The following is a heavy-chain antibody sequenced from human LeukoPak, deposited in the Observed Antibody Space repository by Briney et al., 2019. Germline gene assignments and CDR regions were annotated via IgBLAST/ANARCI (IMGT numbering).Heavy chain of an antibody. Sequence: GESLKISCKGSGYSFTSYWIGWVRQMPGKGLEWMGIIYPGDSDTRYSPSFQGQVTISADKSISTAYLQWSSLKASDTAMYYCARRRRRWELSGRHRGPDFDYWGQGTLVTVSS. D-gene: IGHD1-26*01. CDR2: IYPGDSDT. V-gene: IGHV5-51*01. CDR1: GYSFTSYW. CDR3: ARRRRRWELSGRHRGPDFDY. J-gene: IGHJ4*02.